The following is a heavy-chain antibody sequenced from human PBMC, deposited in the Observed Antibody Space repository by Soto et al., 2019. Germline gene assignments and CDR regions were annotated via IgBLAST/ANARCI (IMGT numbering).Heavy chain of an antibody. J-gene: IGHJ4*02. CDR3: AKDIVRYTYGACDC. D-gene: IGHD5-18*01. CDR1: GFTFNTYG. Sequence: QVQLVESGGAVVQPGKSLRLSCAASGFTFNTYGMYWVRQAPGKGLEWVAAISYDGSNKYHADSVKGRFTISRDNSKNTLYLQMNSLRVEDTAVYYCAKDIVRYTYGACDCWGQGALVTVSS. V-gene: IGHV3-30*18. CDR2: ISYDGSNK.